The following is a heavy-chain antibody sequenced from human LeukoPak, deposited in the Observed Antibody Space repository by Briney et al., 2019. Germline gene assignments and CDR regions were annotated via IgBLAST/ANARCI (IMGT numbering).Heavy chain of an antibody. Sequence: GGSLRLSCAASGFTFDDFAMHWVRQAPGKGLEWVSGISWNSGDIGYADSVKGRFTISRDNAKNSLYLQMNSLRVEDTALYYCAKDIRLLSPSGGFDYWGQGTLVTVSS. CDR3: AKDIRLLSPSGGFDY. D-gene: IGHD1-26*01. J-gene: IGHJ4*02. V-gene: IGHV3-9*01. CDR1: GFTFDDFA. CDR2: ISWNSGDI.